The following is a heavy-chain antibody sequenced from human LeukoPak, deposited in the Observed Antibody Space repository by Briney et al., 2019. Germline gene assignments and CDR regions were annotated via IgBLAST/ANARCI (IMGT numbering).Heavy chain of an antibody. CDR1: GYTFTSYD. CDR3: ATSYGGIHAEYFQH. Sequence: GASVKVSCKASGYTFTSYDINWVRQATGQGLEWMGWMNPNSGNTGYAQKFQGRVTMTRNTSISTAHMELSSLRSEDTAVYYCATSYGGIHAEYFQHWGQGTLVTVSS. V-gene: IGHV1-8*01. D-gene: IGHD4-23*01. CDR2: MNPNSGNT. J-gene: IGHJ1*01.